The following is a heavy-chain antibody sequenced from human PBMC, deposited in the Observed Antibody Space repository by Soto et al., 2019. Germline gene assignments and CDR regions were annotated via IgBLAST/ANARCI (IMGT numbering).Heavy chain of an antibody. CDR3: ARDGNGYSSGYFFDY. V-gene: IGHV4-4*07. D-gene: IGHD3-22*01. CDR1: GGSISSYY. Sequence: QVQLQESGPGLVKPSETLSLTCTVSGGSISSYYWSWIRQPAGKGLEWIGRIYTSGSTNYNPSLKSRVTRSVDTSKNQFSLKLSSVTAADTAVYYCARDGNGYSSGYFFDYWGQGTLVTVSS. J-gene: IGHJ4*02. CDR2: IYTSGST.